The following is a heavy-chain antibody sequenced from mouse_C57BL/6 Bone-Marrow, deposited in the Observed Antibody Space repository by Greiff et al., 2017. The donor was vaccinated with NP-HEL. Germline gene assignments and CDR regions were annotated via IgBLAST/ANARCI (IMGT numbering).Heavy chain of an antibody. V-gene: IGHV5-6*01. J-gene: IGHJ3*01. D-gene: IGHD2-5*01. CDR1: GFTFSSYG. CDR3: ARRHYSKGFAY. CDR2: ISSGGSYT. Sequence: EVHLVESGGDLVKPGGSLKLSCAASGFTFSSYGMSWVRQTPDKRLEWVATISSGGSYTYYPDSVKGRFTISRDNAKNTLYLQMSSLKSEDTAMYYCARRHYSKGFAYWGQGTLVTVSA.